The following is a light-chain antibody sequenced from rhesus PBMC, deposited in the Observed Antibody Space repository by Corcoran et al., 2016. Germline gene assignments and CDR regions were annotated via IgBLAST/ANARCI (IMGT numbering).Light chain of an antibody. Sequence: IVMTQTPLSLSVTPGDPTSISCRSSQSLLHSDGFTYVHWYFPKPGQVPPLLMYEVSNLAFGVPDRFTVSGSGNDFTLKISRVDAEDAGCYYCEQTLEIPFTFGPGTRLDIK. CDR3: EQTLEIPFT. CDR1: QSLLHSDGFTY. J-gene: IGKJ3*01. V-gene: IGKV2-78*01. CDR2: EVS.